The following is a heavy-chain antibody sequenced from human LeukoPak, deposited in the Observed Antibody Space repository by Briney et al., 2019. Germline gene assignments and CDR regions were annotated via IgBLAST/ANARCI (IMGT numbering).Heavy chain of an antibody. CDR3: SKDPLGFCTRATCRYLDS. CDR1: GFTFSNYG. CDR2: IWYDGSNR. V-gene: IGHV3-30*02. Sequence: AGSLRLSCAASGFTFSNYGTHWVRQAPGKGLEWLAFIWYDGSNRYYADSAKGRFTISRDNSENTLFLKMSSLRTEDTAVCYCSKDPLGFCTRATCRYLDSWGQGTLVTVSS. D-gene: IGHD2-8*01. J-gene: IGHJ4*02.